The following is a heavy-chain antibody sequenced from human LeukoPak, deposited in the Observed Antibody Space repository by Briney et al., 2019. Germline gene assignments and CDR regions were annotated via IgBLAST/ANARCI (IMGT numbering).Heavy chain of an antibody. J-gene: IGHJ4*02. CDR2: IQSDSGDT. CDR3: ARDLTGDLYTFFDY. V-gene: IGHV1-2*02. D-gene: IGHD3-16*02. Sequence: GASVTVSFTTTGYTFTCYHLHWVRQAPGQGLEWMAWIQSDSGDTNYAQKFQGRVTVTRDKFTRTSYIEVDRLSSDDTAVYYCARDLTGDLYTFFDYWGQGTLVTVSS. CDR1: GYTFTCYH.